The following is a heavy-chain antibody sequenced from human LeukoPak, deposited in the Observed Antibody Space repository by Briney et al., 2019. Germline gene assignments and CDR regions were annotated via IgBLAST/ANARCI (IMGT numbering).Heavy chain of an antibody. CDR2: IYHSGST. D-gene: IGHD3-10*01. CDR1: GGSISSSNW. J-gene: IGHJ5*02. CDR3: ARQRITMVRGVKFDP. V-gene: IGHV4-4*02. Sequence: SGTLSLTCAVSGGSISSSNWWSWVRQPPGKGLEWIGEIYHSGSTNYNPSLKSRVTISVDKSKNQFSLKLSSVTAADTAVYYCARQRITMVRGVKFDPWGQGTLVTVSS.